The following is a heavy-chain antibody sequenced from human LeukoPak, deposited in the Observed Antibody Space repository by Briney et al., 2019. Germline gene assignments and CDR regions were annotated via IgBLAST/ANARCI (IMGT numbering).Heavy chain of an antibody. CDR3: ARAYDSSWHNFDY. J-gene: IGHJ4*02. CDR2: ISYDESQK. V-gene: IGHV3-30-3*01. Sequence: GGTLSLSCAASGFTISSFTKHWVRHNPGTGLDWVALISYDESQKWYADSVKGRFTISRDISKNTLYLEMDSLRDEDTAVYYCARAYDSSWHNFDYWGQGSLVTVSS. D-gene: IGHD6-13*01. CDR1: GFTISSFT.